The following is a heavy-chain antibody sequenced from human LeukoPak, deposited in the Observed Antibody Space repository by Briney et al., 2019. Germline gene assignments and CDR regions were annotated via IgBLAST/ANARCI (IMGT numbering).Heavy chain of an antibody. J-gene: IGHJ4*02. CDR2: ISWDGGST. D-gene: IGHD1-7*01. V-gene: IGHV3-43*01. CDR1: GFTSDDYT. CDR3: ASHNWNYEGPGDY. Sequence: GGSPRLSCAASGFTSDDYTMHWVRQAPGKGLEWVSLISWDGGSTYYADSVKGRFTISRDNAKNSLYLQMNSLRAEDTAVYYCASHNWNYEGPGDYWGQGTLVTVSS.